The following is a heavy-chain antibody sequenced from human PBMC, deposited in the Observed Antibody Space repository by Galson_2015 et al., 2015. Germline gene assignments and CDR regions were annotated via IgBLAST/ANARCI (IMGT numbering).Heavy chain of an antibody. J-gene: IGHJ4*02. V-gene: IGHV4-31*03. CDR1: GGSISSGGYY. CDR3: ARDPYRPLTIFGVVTPPGYFDY. Sequence: TLSLTCTVSGGSISSGGYYWSWIRQHPGKGLEWIGYIYYSGSTYYNPSLKSRVTISVDTSKNQLSLKLSSVTAEDTAVYYCARDPYRPLTIFGVVTPPGYFDYWGQGTLVTVSS. D-gene: IGHD3-3*01. CDR2: IYYSGST.